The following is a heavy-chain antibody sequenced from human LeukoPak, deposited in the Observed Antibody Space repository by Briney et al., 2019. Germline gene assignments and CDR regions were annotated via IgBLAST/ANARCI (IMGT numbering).Heavy chain of an antibody. V-gene: IGHV3-23*01. CDR2: ISGSGSTT. Sequence: GGSLRLSCAASGFTFSSYAMSWVHQAPGKGLEWVSVISGSGSTTYYADSVKGRFTISRDNAKNTLYLQMNSLRADDTAIYYCTKDPNGDYIGAFDPWGQGTLVTVSS. J-gene: IGHJ5*02. D-gene: IGHD4-17*01. CDR3: TKDPNGDYIGAFDP. CDR1: GFTFSSYA.